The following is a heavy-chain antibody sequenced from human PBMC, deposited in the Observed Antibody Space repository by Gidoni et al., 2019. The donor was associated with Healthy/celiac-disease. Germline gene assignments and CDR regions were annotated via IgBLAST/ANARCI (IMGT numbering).Heavy chain of an antibody. CDR3: TTDSPSGEWEGCV. D-gene: IGHD1-26*01. J-gene: IGHJ4*02. CDR2: IKSKTDGGTT. Sequence: EVQLVESGGGLVKPGGSLRLSCVASAFTFSNAWMSWVRQAPGKGLVWVGRIKSKTDGGTTDYAAPVKGRFTISRDDSKNTLYLQMNSLKTEDTAVYYCTTDSPSGEWEGCVWGQGTLVTVSS. CDR1: AFTFSNAW. V-gene: IGHV3-15*01.